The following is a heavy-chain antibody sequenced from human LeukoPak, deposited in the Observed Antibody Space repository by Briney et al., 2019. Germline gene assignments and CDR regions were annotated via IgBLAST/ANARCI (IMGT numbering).Heavy chain of an antibody. CDR3: ASGLHFTMVRGGTTNYYYGMDV. J-gene: IGHJ6*02. Sequence: ASVKVSCKASGGTFSSYGISWVRQAPGQGLEWMGRIIPIVGITNYAQKFQGRVTITADNSTRTAYMELSSLTSEDTAVYYCASGLHFTMVRGGTTNYYYGMDVWGQGTSVTVSS. V-gene: IGHV1-69*04. CDR1: GGTFSSYG. D-gene: IGHD3-10*01. CDR2: IIPIVGIT.